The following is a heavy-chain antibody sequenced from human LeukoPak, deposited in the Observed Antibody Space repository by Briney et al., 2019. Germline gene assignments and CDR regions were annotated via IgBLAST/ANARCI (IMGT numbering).Heavy chain of an antibody. D-gene: IGHD3-10*01. J-gene: IGHJ4*02. V-gene: IGHV4-59*12. CDR2: IDYSGST. CDR1: GGSISSYY. Sequence: SETLSLTCTVSGGSISSYYWSWIRQPPGKGLEWIGYIDYSGSTNYNPSLKSRVTISVDTSKNQFSLSLTSVTAADTAVYYCAREELGGERGIDYWGQGTLVTVSS. CDR3: AREELGGERGIDY.